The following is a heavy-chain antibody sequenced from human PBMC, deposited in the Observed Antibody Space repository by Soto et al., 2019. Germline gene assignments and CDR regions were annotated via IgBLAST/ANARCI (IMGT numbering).Heavy chain of an antibody. CDR3: ARALYSNYDSTLIILFDY. J-gene: IGHJ4*02. CDR2: INAGNGNT. Sequence: GASVKVSCKASGYTFTSYAMHWVRQAPGQRLEWMGRINAGNGNTKYSQKLQGRVTMTTDTSTSTAYMELRSLRSDDTAVYYCARALYSNYDSTLIILFDYWGQGTMGTVSS. CDR1: GYTFTSYA. V-gene: IGHV1-3*01. D-gene: IGHD4-4*01.